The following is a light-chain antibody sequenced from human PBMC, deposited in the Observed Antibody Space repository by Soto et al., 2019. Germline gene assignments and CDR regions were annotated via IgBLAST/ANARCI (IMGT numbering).Light chain of an antibody. V-gene: IGLV1-44*01. CDR1: TSNIGENT. J-gene: IGLJ1*01. CDR2: VTD. Sequence: QSVLTQPPSVSGTLGQGVTISCSGSTSNIGENTVAWFQQLPGTAPKVLIYVTDRRPSGVPDRFSGSKSGNSAYLAIIGLQSEDEADYYCAAWDVTLNGHVFGTGTKVTVL. CDR3: AAWDVTLNGHV.